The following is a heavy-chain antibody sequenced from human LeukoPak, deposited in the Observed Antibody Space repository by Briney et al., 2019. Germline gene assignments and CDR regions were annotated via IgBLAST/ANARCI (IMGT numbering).Heavy chain of an antibody. CDR3: ARDLRRGYDSSGYYGY. J-gene: IGHJ4*02. CDR1: GYTFTIYG. D-gene: IGHD3-22*01. V-gene: IGHV1-18*01. Sequence: ASVKVSCKASGYTFTIYGISWVRQAPGQGLEWMGWISGYNGNPKYAQKLQGRVTMTTDTPTSTAYMELRTLRSDDTAVYYCARDLRRGYDSSGYYGYWGQGTLVTVSS. CDR2: ISGYNGNP.